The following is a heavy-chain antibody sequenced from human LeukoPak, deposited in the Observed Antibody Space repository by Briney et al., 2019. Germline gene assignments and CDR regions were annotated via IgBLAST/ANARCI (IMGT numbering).Heavy chain of an antibody. CDR1: GFTFSSYE. CDR3: AELGITMIGGV. Sequence: GGSLRLSCAASGFTFSSYEMNWVRQAPGKGLEWVSYISSSGSTIYYADSVKGRFTISRDNAKNSLYLQMNSLRAEDTAVSYCAELGITMIGGVWGKGTTVTTSS. J-gene: IGHJ6*04. CDR2: ISSSGSTI. D-gene: IGHD3-10*02. V-gene: IGHV3-48*03.